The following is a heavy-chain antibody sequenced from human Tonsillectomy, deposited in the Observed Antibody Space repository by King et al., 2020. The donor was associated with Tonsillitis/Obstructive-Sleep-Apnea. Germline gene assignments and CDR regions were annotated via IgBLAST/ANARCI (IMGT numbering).Heavy chain of an antibody. V-gene: IGHV3-30*18. CDR3: AKASLWRTVVSFFDY. J-gene: IGHJ4*02. CDR2: ISYDGSNK. D-gene: IGHD4-23*01. CDR1: GFTFSSYG. Sequence: GQLVQSGGGVVQPGRSLRLSCAASGFTFSSYGMHWVRQAPGKGLEWVAVISYDGSNKYYADSVKGRFTISRDNSKNTLYLQMNSLRAEDTAVYYWAKASLWRTVVSFFDYWGQGTVVTVSS.